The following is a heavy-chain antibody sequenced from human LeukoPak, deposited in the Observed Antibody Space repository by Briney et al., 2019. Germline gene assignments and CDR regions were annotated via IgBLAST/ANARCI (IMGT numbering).Heavy chain of an antibody. D-gene: IGHD3-9*01. CDR2: INPNSGGT. CDR3: ARAYYDILTGYSSLAY. CDR1: GYTFTGYY. Sequence: ASVKVSCKASGYTFTGYYMHWVRQAPGQGLEWMGWINPNSGGTNYAQKFQGRVTMTRDTSISTAYMELSRLRSDDTAVYYCARAYYDILTGYSSLAYWGQGTLVTVSS. J-gene: IGHJ4*02. V-gene: IGHV1-2*02.